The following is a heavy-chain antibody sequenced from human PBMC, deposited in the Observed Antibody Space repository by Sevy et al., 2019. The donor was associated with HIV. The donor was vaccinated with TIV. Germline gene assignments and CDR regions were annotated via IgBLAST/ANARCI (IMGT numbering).Heavy chain of an antibody. Sequence: GGSLRLSCSASGFTNDFWMSWVRQAPRKALEGGANIKQDGSEMFYVDSVEGRFIISRDNAKNSVYLQMNTLRVEDTAVYYCTRDRSYGYFDSWGQGTLVTVSS. CDR2: IKQDGSEM. J-gene: IGHJ4*02. V-gene: IGHV3-7*01. D-gene: IGHD5-18*01. CDR3: TRDRSYGYFDS. CDR1: GFTNDFW.